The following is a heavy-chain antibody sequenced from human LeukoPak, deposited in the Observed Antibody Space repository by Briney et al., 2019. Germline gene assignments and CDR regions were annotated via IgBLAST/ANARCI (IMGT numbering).Heavy chain of an antibody. CDR2: ISGSGGST. CDR1: GFTFSSYE. J-gene: IGHJ4*02. D-gene: IGHD3-9*01. CDR3: AKVMDYDILTGYPIDY. Sequence: GGSLRLSCAASGFTFSSYEMNWVRQAPGKGLEWVSAISGSGGSTYYADSVKGRFTISRDNSKNTLYLQMNSLRAEDTAVYYCAKVMDYDILTGYPIDYWGQGTLVTVSS. V-gene: IGHV3-23*01.